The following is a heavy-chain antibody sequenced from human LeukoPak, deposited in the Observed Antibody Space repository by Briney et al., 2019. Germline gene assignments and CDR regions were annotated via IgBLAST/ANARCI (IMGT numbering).Heavy chain of an antibody. D-gene: IGHD3-22*01. V-gene: IGHV5-51*01. CDR3: ASQYYYDSSGSPKYAFDI. CDR1: GYSFTTYW. CDR2: IYPGDSDT. Sequence: GESLKISCKGSGYSFTTYWIAWMRQMPGTGLEWMGIIYPGDSDTRYSPSLQGQVTISADKSISTAYLQWSSLKASDTAMYYCASQYYYDSSGSPKYAFDIWGQGTMVTVSS. J-gene: IGHJ3*02.